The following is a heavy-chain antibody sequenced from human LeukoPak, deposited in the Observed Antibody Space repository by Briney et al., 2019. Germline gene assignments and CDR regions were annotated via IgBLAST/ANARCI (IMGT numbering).Heavy chain of an antibody. CDR1: GGSVTSINW. CDR3: AREGGFYRPLDY. J-gene: IGHJ4*02. CDR2: VHLDGRT. V-gene: IGHV4-4*02. D-gene: IGHD3-3*01. Sequence: SETLSLTCDVSGGSVTSINWWTWVRQPPGKGLEWIGEVHLDGRTSYNPSLKSRLIMSVDLPENHISLKLTSVAAADTAVYYCAREGGFYRPLDYSGQGTLVTVSS.